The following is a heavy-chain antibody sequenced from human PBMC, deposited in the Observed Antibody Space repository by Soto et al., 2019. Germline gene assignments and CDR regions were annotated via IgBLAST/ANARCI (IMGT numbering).Heavy chain of an antibody. J-gene: IGHJ6*02. Sequence: PGGSLRLSCAASGFTFSSYGMHWVRQAPGKGLEWVAVIWYDGSNKYYADSVKGRFTISRDNSKNTLYLQMNSLRAEDTAVYYCARDPGGSSWFYYYYGMDVWGQGTTVTAP. V-gene: IGHV3-33*01. CDR1: GFTFSSYG. D-gene: IGHD6-13*01. CDR2: IWYDGSNK. CDR3: ARDPGGSSWFYYYYGMDV.